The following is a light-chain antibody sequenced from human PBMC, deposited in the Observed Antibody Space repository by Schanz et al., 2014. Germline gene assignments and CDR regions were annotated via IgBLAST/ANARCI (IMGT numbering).Light chain of an antibody. CDR2: ATS. Sequence: EIVMTQSPATLSVSPGERATLFCRASQSVSSKLAWYQQKPGLAPRLLMYATSSRATGIPARFSGSGSGTEFSLTISSLQSEDFAVYYCQQYSRWPLFGPGTAVDIK. V-gene: IGKV3-15*01. CDR3: QQYSRWPL. CDR1: QSVSSK. J-gene: IGKJ3*01.